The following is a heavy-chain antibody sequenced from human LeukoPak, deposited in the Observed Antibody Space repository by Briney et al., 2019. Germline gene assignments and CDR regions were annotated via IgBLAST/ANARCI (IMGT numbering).Heavy chain of an antibody. Sequence: GGSLRLSCAASGFTFNSYWMIWVRQAPGKGLEWVANINPDGSGKYYVDSVKGRFTISRDNAKNSLYLQMNSLRAEDTAVYYCARTTVAPFDYWGQGTLVTVSS. CDR1: GFTFNSYW. CDR2: INPDGSGK. D-gene: IGHD4-23*01. CDR3: ARTTVAPFDY. V-gene: IGHV3-7*01. J-gene: IGHJ4*02.